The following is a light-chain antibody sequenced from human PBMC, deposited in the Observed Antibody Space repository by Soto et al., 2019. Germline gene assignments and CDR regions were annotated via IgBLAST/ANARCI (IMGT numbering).Light chain of an antibody. CDR1: QSVSNY. CDR3: QQYGYSRT. CDR2: GSS. V-gene: IGKV3-20*01. J-gene: IGKJ1*01. Sequence: EIVLTRSRATLSLYTGERATLSFRASQSVSNYLAWYQQKPGQAPRLLIYGSSSRATDIPDRFSGSGSGTDFTLTISTLEPEDFAIYYCQQYGYSRTLSQRGKVDI.